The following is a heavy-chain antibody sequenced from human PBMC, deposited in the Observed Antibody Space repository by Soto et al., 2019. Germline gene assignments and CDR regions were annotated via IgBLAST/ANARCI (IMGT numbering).Heavy chain of an antibody. V-gene: IGHV3-48*02. Sequence: EVQLVESGGGLVQPGVSLRLSCAASGFTFSSYSMNWVRQAPGKGLEWVSYISSSSTIYYADSVKGRFTISRDNAKSSLYLQMNSLRDEDTAVYYCARGSTWGTAWFDPWGQGILVTVSS. CDR1: GFTFSSYS. D-gene: IGHD3-16*01. J-gene: IGHJ5*02. CDR3: ARGSTWGTAWFDP. CDR2: ISSSSTI.